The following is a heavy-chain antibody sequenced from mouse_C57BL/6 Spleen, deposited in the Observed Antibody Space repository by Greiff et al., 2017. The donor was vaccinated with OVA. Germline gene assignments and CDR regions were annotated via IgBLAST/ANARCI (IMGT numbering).Heavy chain of an antibody. Sequence: VQLQQPGAELVRPGTSVKLSCKASGYTFTSYWMHWVKQSPGQGLEWIGVINPTDSCTNSNHNFTGKATLTVATSSCTAYLQLRSLTSEDDAVYYGARGGVLPMNPLAYWGKGTLVTVSA. CDR1: GYTFTSYW. CDR3: ARGGVLPMNPLAY. J-gene: IGHJ3*01. V-gene: IGHV1-59*01. D-gene: IGHD2-12*01. CDR2: INPTDSCT.